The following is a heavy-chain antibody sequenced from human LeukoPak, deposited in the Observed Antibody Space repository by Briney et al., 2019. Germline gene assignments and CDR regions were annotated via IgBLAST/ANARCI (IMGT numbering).Heavy chain of an antibody. V-gene: IGHV3-48*04. J-gene: IGHJ6*04. CDR3: AELGITMIGGV. D-gene: IGHD3-10*02. Sequence: GGSLRLSCVASGFTFSNYWMNWVRQAPGKGLEWVSYISSSGSTIYYADSVKGRFTISRDNAKNSLYLQMNSLRAEDTAVYYCAELGITMIGGVWGKGTTVTISS. CDR1: GFTFSNYW. CDR2: ISSSGSTI.